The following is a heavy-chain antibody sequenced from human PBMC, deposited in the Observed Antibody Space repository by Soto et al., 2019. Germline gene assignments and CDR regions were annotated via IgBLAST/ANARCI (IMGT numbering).Heavy chain of an antibody. CDR3: ARDGTGYCISTSCYGAPYYYYGMDV. D-gene: IGHD2-2*01. CDR2: ISSSSSTI. J-gene: IGHJ6*02. V-gene: IGHV3-48*02. CDR1: GFTFSSYS. Sequence: GGSLRLSCAASGFTFSSYSMNWVRQAPGKGLEWVSYISSSSSTIYYADSVKGRFTISRDNAKNSLYLQMNSLRDEDTAVYYCARDGTGYCISTSCYGAPYYYYGMDVWGQGTTVTVSS.